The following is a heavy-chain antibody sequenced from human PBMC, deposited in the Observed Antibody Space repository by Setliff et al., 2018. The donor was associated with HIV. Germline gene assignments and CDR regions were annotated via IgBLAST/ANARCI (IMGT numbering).Heavy chain of an antibody. J-gene: IGHJ5*02. Sequence: GGSLRLSCAASGFTFSPYSMNWVRQTPGKGLEWVSYITGDSATIYYADSVKGRFTISRDNAKNSLYLQMNSLRAEDTALYYCARSVQFGFDPWGQGTLVTVSS. CDR2: ITGDSATI. V-gene: IGHV3-48*01. CDR1: GFTFSPYS. D-gene: IGHD3-10*01. CDR3: ARSVQFGFDP.